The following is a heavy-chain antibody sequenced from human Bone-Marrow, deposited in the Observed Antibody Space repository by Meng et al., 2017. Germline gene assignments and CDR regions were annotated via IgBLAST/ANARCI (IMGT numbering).Heavy chain of an antibody. CDR1: GGTIRSRNW. V-gene: IGHV4-4*02. CDR2: IYHSGST. D-gene: IGHD6-19*01. CDR3: AIEYSSGIDY. Sequence: QDAGPRRGEPLGDLVLTCAVLGGTIRSRNWWSWVRQPPGKGVEWSGEIYHSGSTNYNPSLKSRVTISVDKSKNQFSLKLSSVTAADTAVYYCAIEYSSGIDYWGQGTLVTVSS. J-gene: IGHJ4*02.